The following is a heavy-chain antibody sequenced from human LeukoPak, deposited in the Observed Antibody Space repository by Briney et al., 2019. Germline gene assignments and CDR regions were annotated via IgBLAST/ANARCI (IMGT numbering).Heavy chain of an antibody. CDR1: GFTVSSNS. V-gene: IGHV3-23*01. Sequence: GGSLRLSCTVSGFTVSSNSMSWVRQAPGKGLEWVSDISGSGGSTYYADSVKGRFTISRDNSKNTLYLQMNNLRAEDTAVYYCARKAGYYYGSGDYWGQGTPVTVSS. CDR2: ISGSGGST. J-gene: IGHJ4*02. CDR3: ARKAGYYYGSGDY. D-gene: IGHD3-10*01.